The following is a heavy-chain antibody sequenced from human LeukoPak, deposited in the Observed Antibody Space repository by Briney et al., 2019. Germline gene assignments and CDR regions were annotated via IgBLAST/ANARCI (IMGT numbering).Heavy chain of an antibody. J-gene: IGHJ4*02. Sequence: GSSVKVSCKASGGTFSSYAISWVRQAPGQGLEWMGGIIPIFGTANYAQKFQGRVTITTDESTSTAYMELSSLRSEDTAVYYSAREGYDILTGFRLYYFDYWGQGTLVTVSS. CDR1: GGTFSSYA. D-gene: IGHD3-9*01. CDR2: IIPIFGTA. V-gene: IGHV1-69*05. CDR3: AREGYDILTGFRLYYFDY.